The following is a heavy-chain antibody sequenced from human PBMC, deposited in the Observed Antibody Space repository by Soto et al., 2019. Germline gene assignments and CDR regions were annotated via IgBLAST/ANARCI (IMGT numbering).Heavy chain of an antibody. CDR3: ARDKKLGYYYYYGMDV. D-gene: IGHD3-16*01. V-gene: IGHV3-21*01. CDR1: GFTFSSYS. J-gene: IGHJ6*02. CDR2: ISSSSSYI. Sequence: EVQLVESGGGLVKPGGSLRLSCAASGFTFSSYSMNWVRQAPGKGLEWVSSISSSSSYIYYADSVKGRFTISRDNAKNSLYLQMNSLRAEDTAVYYCARDKKLGYYYYYGMDVWGQGTTVTVSS.